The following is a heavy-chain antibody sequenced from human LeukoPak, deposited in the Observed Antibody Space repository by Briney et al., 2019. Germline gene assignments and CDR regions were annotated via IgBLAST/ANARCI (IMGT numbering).Heavy chain of an antibody. D-gene: IGHD5-18*01. J-gene: IGHJ4*02. Sequence: PSETLSLTCTVSGGSISSYYWSWIRQPPGKGLEWIGYIYYSGSTNYNPSLKSRVTISVDTSKNQFSLKLSSVTAADTAVYYCARHGYSYDYWGQGTLVTVSS. CDR1: GGSISSYY. CDR3: ARHGYSYDY. V-gene: IGHV4-59*08. CDR2: IYYSGST.